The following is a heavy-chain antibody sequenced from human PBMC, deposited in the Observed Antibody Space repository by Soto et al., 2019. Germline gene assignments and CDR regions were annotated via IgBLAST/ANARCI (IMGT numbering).Heavy chain of an antibody. CDR2: IIPIFGTA. D-gene: IGHD6-19*01. Sequence: GASVKVSGKASGGTFSSYAISWVRQAPGQGLEWMGGIIPIFGTANYAQKFQGRVTITADKSTSTAYMELSSLRSEDTAVYYCARRIGSSGWYYFDYWGQGTLVTVSS. V-gene: IGHV1-69*06. CDR1: GGTFSSYA. J-gene: IGHJ4*02. CDR3: ARRIGSSGWYYFDY.